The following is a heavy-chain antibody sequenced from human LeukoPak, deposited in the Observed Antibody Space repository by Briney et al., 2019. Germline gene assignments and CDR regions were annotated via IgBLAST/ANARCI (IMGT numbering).Heavy chain of an antibody. CDR1: GFTFDDYA. Sequence: QPGGSLRLSCAASGFTFDDYAMHWVRQAPGKGLEWVSSISWKGGNIDYADSVKGRFTISRDNAKNSLHLQMNSLRAEDTALYYCAKDTYGNYYYAMDVWGQGTRVTVSS. J-gene: IGHJ6*02. D-gene: IGHD4-17*01. CDR2: ISWKGGNI. CDR3: AKDTYGNYYYAMDV. V-gene: IGHV3-9*01.